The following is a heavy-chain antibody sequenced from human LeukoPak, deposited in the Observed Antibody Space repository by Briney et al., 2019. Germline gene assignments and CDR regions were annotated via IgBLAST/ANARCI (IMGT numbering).Heavy chain of an antibody. CDR1: GFSIGNYG. CDR3: ARDWGSSGWYNWFDP. D-gene: IGHD3-16*01. V-gene: IGHV3-30*03. J-gene: IGHJ5*02. Sequence: GGSLRLSCGVSGFSIGNYGMHWIRQAPDKGLEWVAMISHDGGAKCYGDSVKGRLTISRDNSDNTLYLQMNSLRVEDTAVYYCARDWGSSGWYNWFDPWGQGILVTVSS. CDR2: ISHDGGAK.